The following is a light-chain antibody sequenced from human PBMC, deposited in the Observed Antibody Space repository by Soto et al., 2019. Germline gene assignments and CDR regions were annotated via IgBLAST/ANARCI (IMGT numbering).Light chain of an antibody. CDR2: GAS. V-gene: IGKV3-20*01. Sequence: EIVLTQSPGTRSLSPGERATLSCRASQSDSSSYLAWYQQKPGQAPRLLIYGASTRATGIPDRFSGSGSGTDFTLTISRLEPQDFAVYYCQQYGRSQTFGQGTKVEIK. CDR1: QSDSSSY. J-gene: IGKJ1*01. CDR3: QQYGRSQT.